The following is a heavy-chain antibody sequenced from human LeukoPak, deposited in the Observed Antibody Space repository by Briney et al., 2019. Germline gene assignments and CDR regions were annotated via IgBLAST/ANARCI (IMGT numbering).Heavy chain of an antibody. J-gene: IGHJ6*04. CDR1: GFTFSSYE. V-gene: IGHV3-48*03. Sequence: PGGSLRLSCAASGFTFSSYEMNWVRQAPGKGLEWVSYISSSGSTIYYAGSVKGRFTISRDNAKNSLYLQMNSLRAADTAVYYCAELGITMIGGVWGKGTTVTISS. D-gene: IGHD3-10*02. CDR2: ISSSGSTI. CDR3: AELGITMIGGV.